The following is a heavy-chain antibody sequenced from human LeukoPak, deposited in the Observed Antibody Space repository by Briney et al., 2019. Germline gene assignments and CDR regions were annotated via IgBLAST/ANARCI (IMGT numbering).Heavy chain of an antibody. D-gene: IGHD1-26*01. J-gene: IGHJ4*02. CDR1: GYSISSGYY. Sequence: SETLSLACTVSGYSISSGYYWGWIRQPPGKGLEWIGSIYHSGSTYYNPSLKSRVTISVDTSKNQFSLKLSSVTAADTAVYYCASWGTSLGRWGQGTLVTVSS. CDR2: IYHSGST. CDR3: ASWGTSLGR. V-gene: IGHV4-38-2*02.